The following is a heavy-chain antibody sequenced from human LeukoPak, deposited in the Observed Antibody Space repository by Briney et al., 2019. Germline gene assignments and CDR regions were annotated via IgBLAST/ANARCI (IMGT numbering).Heavy chain of an antibody. D-gene: IGHD3-22*01. CDR2: INPNSGGT. Sequence: ASVKVSCKASGYTFTGYYMHWVRQAPGQGLEWMGWINPNSGGTNYAQKFQGRVTMTRDTSISTAYMELSRLRSDDTAVYYCYYYDSSGYYSFDYWGQGTLVTVSS. V-gene: IGHV1-2*02. CDR1: GYTFTGYY. CDR3: YYYDSSGYYSFDY. J-gene: IGHJ4*02.